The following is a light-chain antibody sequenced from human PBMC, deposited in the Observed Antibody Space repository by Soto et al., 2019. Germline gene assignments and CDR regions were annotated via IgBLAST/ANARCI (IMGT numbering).Light chain of an antibody. V-gene: IGLV2-14*01. CDR2: DVS. CDR3: SSYTSSSTQV. CDR1: SSDVGGYNY. J-gene: IGLJ1*01. Sequence: QFVLTQPASVSGSPGQSITISCTGTSSDVGGYNYVSWYQQHPGKAPKLMIYDVSNRPSGVSNRFSGSKSGNTASLTISGLQAEDEADYYCSSYTSSSTQVFGTGTKVTV.